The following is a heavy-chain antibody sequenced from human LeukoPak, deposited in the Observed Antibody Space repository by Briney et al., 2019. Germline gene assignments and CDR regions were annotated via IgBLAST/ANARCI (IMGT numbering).Heavy chain of an antibody. CDR1: GYTFTGFY. J-gene: IGHJ4*02. CDR2: VNPNSGGT. Sequence: ASVKVSCKASGYTFTGFYMHWVRQAPGQGLEWMGRVNPNSGGTNYAQKFQGRVTMTRVTSISTAYMELTRLRSDDTAVYYCAKPITGTTDGVYYFDSWGQGTLVTVSS. D-gene: IGHD1-7*01. CDR3: AKPITGTTDGVYYFDS. V-gene: IGHV1-2*06.